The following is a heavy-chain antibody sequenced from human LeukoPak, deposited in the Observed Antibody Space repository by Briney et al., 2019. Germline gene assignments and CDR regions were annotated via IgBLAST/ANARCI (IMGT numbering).Heavy chain of an antibody. V-gene: IGHV3-30*14. CDR3: ARDCPIDY. Sequence: GRSLRLSCAASGFTFSSYAMHWVRQAPGKGLEWVAVISYDGSNKYYADSVKGRFTISRDNSKNTLYLQMNSLRAEDTAVYYCARDCPIDYWGQGTLVTVSS. CDR1: GFTFSSYA. J-gene: IGHJ4*02. CDR2: ISYDGSNK.